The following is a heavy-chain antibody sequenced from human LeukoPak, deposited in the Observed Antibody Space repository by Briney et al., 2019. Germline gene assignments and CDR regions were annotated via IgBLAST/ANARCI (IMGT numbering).Heavy chain of an antibody. CDR1: GYSFTSYW. D-gene: IGHD4-11*01. Sequence: GESLKISCKGSGYSFTSYWIGWVRQMPGKGLEWMGIIYPGDSDTRYSPSFQGQVTISADKSISTAYLQWSSLKASDTAMYYCARARRRTVPTLYYFDYWGQGTLVTVSS. J-gene: IGHJ4*02. CDR2: IYPGDSDT. CDR3: ARARRRTVPTLYYFDY. V-gene: IGHV5-51*01.